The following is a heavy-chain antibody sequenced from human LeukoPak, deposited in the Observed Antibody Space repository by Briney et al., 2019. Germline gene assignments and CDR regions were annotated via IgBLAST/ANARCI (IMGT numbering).Heavy chain of an antibody. CDR3: ARDLKRGYSSGRYSWGTGSSNDY. Sequence: ASVKVSCKTSGYGENFYGITWVRQVAGQGLEWMGWISAQHGQTEYAPNSQGRVTMTTDTSTSTAYMELRSLRSDDTAVYYCARDLKRGYSSGRYSWGTGSSNDYWGQGTLVTVSS. CDR2: ISAQHGQT. J-gene: IGHJ4*02. D-gene: IGHD6-19*01. V-gene: IGHV1-18*01. CDR1: GYGENFYG.